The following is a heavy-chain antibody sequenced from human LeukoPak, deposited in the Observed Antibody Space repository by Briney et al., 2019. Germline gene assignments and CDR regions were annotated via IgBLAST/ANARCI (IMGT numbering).Heavy chain of an antibody. CDR3: ARGYCSGGSCYSGRRNWFDP. D-gene: IGHD2-15*01. CDR1: GYTFTRYY. J-gene: IGHJ5*02. CDR2: INPNSGGT. Sequence: ASVKVSCKASGYTFTRYYMQWVRQAPGQGLEWMGWINPNSGGTNYAQKFQGWVTMTRDTSISTAYMELSRLRSDDTAVYYCARGYCSGGSCYSGRRNWFDPWGQGTLVTVSS. V-gene: IGHV1-2*04.